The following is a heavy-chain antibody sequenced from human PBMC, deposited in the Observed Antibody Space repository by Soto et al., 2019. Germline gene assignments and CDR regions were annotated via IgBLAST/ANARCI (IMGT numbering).Heavy chain of an antibody. V-gene: IGHV1-69*06. D-gene: IGHD6-6*01. Sequence: SSYAISWVRQAPGQGLEWMGGIIPIFGTANYAQKFQGRVTITADKSTSTAYMELSSLRSEDTAVYYCARDKSIAARPASTDYYYGMDVWGQGTTVTVSS. CDR1: SSYA. CDR3: ARDKSIAARPASTDYYYGMDV. CDR2: IIPIFGTA. J-gene: IGHJ6*02.